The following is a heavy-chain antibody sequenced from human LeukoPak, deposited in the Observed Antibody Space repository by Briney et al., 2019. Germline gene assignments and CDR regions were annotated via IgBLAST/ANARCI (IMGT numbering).Heavy chain of an antibody. CDR3: ARGVTARGFYYYMDI. CDR1: GYIFTSYG. CDR2: INPHSGGT. D-gene: IGHD2-21*02. V-gene: IGHV1-2*02. Sequence: ASVKVSCKASGYIFTSYGISWVRQAPGQGLEWMGWINPHSGGTNYAQEFQGRVTMTRDTSISTAYMELSSLRPDDTAVYSCARGVTARGFYYYMDIWGNGTTVTISS. J-gene: IGHJ6*03.